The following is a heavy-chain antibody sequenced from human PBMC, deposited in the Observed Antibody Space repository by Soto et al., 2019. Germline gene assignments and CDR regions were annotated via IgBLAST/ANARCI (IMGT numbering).Heavy chain of an antibody. Sequence: PSETLSLTCTVSDGSISSYYWSWIRQPPGKGLEWIGYIYYSGSTNYNPSLKSRVTISVDTSKNQFSLKLSSVTAADTAVYYCARGYYYDSSGYSPFTLDYWGQGTLVTVSS. J-gene: IGHJ4*02. CDR1: DGSISSYY. CDR2: IYYSGST. V-gene: IGHV4-59*01. D-gene: IGHD3-22*01. CDR3: ARGYYYDSSGYSPFTLDY.